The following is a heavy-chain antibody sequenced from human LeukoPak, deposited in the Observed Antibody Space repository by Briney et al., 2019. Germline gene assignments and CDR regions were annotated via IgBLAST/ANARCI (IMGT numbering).Heavy chain of an antibody. CDR2: INTDGSST. CDR3: ATPYYYDSRGCWGGFQD. CDR1: GFTFSNYW. J-gene: IGHJ1*01. D-gene: IGHD3-22*01. V-gene: IGHV3-74*01. Sequence: GGSLRLSCAASGFTFSNYWMHWVRQAPGKGLVWVSLINTDGSSTSYADSVKGRFTISRDNAKNTVYLQMNSLRAEDTAVYYCATPYYYDSRGCWGGFQDWGQGTLVTVSS.